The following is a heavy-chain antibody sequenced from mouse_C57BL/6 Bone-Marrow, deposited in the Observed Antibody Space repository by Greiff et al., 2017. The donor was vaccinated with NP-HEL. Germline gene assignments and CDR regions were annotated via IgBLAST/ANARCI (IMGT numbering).Heavy chain of an antibody. CDR3: AAGLRWYFDV. J-gene: IGHJ1*03. CDR1: GYTFTSYW. Sequence: QVQLQPPGAELVRPGSSVKLSCKASGYTFTSYWMHWVKQRPIQGLEWIGNIDPSDIETHYNQKFKDKATLTVDKSSSTAYMQLSSLTSEDSAVYYCAAGLRWYFDVWGTGTTVTVSS. V-gene: IGHV1-52*01. D-gene: IGHD1-1*01. CDR2: IDPSDIET.